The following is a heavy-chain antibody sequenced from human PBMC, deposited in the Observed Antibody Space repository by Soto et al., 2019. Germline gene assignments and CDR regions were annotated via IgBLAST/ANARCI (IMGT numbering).Heavy chain of an antibody. CDR2: IYWNDDK. V-gene: IGHV2-5*01. J-gene: IGHJ5*02. Sequence: SGPTLVNPTQTLTLTCTFSGFSLSTSGVGVGWIRQPPGKALEWLALIYWNDDKRYSPSLKSRLTITKDTSKNQVVLTMTNMDPVDTATYYCAHSRVLGYCSGGSCFYQKNWFDPWGQGTLVTVSS. CDR3: AHSRVLGYCSGGSCFYQKNWFDP. D-gene: IGHD2-15*01. CDR1: GFSLSTSGVG.